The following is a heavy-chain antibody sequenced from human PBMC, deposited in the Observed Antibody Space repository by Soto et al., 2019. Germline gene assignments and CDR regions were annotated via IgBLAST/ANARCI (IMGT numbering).Heavy chain of an antibody. CDR3: ARPAARTVRNYGMDS. Sequence: ASVKVSCKASGYTFTRYAMHWVRQAPGQRLEWMGWINAGNGNTKYSQKFQGRVTITRDTSASTAYMELSSLRSEDTAVYYCARPAARTVRNYGMDSWGQETTVTVSS. CDR1: GYTFTRYA. D-gene: IGHD6-13*01. J-gene: IGHJ6*02. V-gene: IGHV1-3*01. CDR2: INAGNGNT.